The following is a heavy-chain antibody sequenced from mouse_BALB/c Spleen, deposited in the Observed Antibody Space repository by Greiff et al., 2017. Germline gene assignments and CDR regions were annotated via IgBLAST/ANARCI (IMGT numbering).Heavy chain of an antibody. CDR2: ISSGGSYT. J-gene: IGHJ1*01. Sequence: EVKVVESGGDLVKPGGSLKLSCAASGFTFSSYGMSWVRQTPDKRLEWVATISSGGSYTYYPDSVKGRFTISRDNAKNTLYLQMSSLKSEDTAMYYCARQAGSSAYWYFDVWGAGTTVTVSS. CDR1: GFTFSSYG. D-gene: IGHD1-1*01. CDR3: ARQAGSSAYWYFDV. V-gene: IGHV5-6*01.